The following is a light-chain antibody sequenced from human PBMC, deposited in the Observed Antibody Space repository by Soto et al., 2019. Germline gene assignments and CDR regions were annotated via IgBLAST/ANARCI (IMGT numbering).Light chain of an antibody. CDR2: AAS. Sequence: SQSPTYLCCSVRDIITITFRASQSIRSSLIWYHQKPGKAPNLLIYAASSLQGGVPSRFSGSGSGTDFTLTISSLQPEDFATYYCQQSYSLPPKFGQGAKVEIK. CDR1: QSIRSS. J-gene: IGKJ1*01. CDR3: QQSYSLPPK. V-gene: IGKV1-39*01.